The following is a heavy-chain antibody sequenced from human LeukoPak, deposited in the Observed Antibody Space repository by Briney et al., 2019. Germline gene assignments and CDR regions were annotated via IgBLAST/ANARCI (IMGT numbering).Heavy chain of an antibody. V-gene: IGHV3-23*01. CDR1: GFTFSSYA. CDR3: AKDSRNDRANNWFDP. D-gene: IGHD1-1*01. Sequence: GSLRLSCAASGFTFSSYAMSWVRQAPGKGLEWVSAISGSGGSTYYADSVKGRFTISRDNSKNTLYLQMNSLRAEDTAVYYCAKDSRNDRANNWFDPWGQGTLVTVSS. CDR2: ISGSGGST. J-gene: IGHJ5*02.